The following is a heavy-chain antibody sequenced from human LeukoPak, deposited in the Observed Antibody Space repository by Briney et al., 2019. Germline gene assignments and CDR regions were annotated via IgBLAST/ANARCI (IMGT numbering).Heavy chain of an antibody. CDR1: GLPFSNYA. V-gene: IGHV3-23*01. CDR2: ISDSGGSA. Sequence: GGSLRLSCVVSGLPFSNYAMSWVRQAPGKGLEWVSSISDSGGSAYYADSVKGRFTISRDNSKNTLYLQMNSLRGEDTAVYYCAKGGQWLALSYWGQGTLVTVSS. D-gene: IGHD6-19*01. J-gene: IGHJ4*02. CDR3: AKGGQWLALSY.